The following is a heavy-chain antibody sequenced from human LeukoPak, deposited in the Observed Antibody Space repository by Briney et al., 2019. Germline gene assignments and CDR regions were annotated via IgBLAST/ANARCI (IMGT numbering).Heavy chain of an antibody. CDR3: ANGWSPDY. CDR1: GFTFNSYA. J-gene: IGHJ4*02. V-gene: IGHV3-23*01. Sequence: GGSLRLSCAASGFTFNSYAMTWVRQAPGKGLEWVSGISGSGGSTYYADSVKGRFTIFRDNSKNTLHLQMNSLRAEDTAVYHCANGWSPDYWGRGTLVTVSS. CDR2: ISGSGGST. D-gene: IGHD2-15*01.